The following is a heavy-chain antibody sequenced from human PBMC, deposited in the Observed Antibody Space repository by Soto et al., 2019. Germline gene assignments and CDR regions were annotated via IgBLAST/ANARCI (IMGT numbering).Heavy chain of an antibody. Sequence: PSETLSLTCTVSGGSISSGGYYWSWIRQHPGKGLEWIGYIYYSGSTYYNPSLKSRVTISVDTSKNQFSLKLSSVTAADTAVYYCARDFIWGFGELSNYYYYGMDVWGQGATVTVSS. CDR1: GGSISSGGYY. V-gene: IGHV4-31*03. D-gene: IGHD3-10*01. CDR2: IYYSGST. CDR3: ARDFIWGFGELSNYYYYGMDV. J-gene: IGHJ6*02.